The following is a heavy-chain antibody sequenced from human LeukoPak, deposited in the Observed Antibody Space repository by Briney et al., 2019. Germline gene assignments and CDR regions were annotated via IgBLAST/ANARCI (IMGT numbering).Heavy chain of an antibody. V-gene: IGHV1-2*02. CDR1: GYTFTAYN. D-gene: IGHD1-26*01. CDR2: INPNSGGT. Sequence: GASVKVSCKASGYTFTAYNMHWVRQAPGQGLEWMGWINPNSGGTNFAQKFQGRVTMTRDTSITTAYIELSSLRSDDTAVYYCARDRGRPDAFDIWGQGTMVTVSS. CDR3: ARDRGRPDAFDI. J-gene: IGHJ3*02.